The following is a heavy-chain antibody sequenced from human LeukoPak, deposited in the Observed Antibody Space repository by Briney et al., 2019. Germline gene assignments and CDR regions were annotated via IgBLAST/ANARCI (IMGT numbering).Heavy chain of an antibody. CDR3: ARDRYGDPLDY. J-gene: IGHJ4*02. CDR2: IYFSGST. CDR1: GVSISSGSNY. Sequence: SETLSLTCRVPGVSISSGSNYWGWIRQPPGKTLEWIGSIYFSGSTYYNSSLKSRVIILIDTAKNHFSLNLSSVTAADTAVYYCARDRYGDPLDYWGQGTLVTVSS. V-gene: IGHV4-39*07. D-gene: IGHD4-17*01.